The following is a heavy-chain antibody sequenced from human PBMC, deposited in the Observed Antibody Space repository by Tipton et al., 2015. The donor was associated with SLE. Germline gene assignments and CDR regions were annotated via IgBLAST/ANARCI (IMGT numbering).Heavy chain of an antibody. D-gene: IGHD5/OR15-5a*01. V-gene: IGHV4-59*01. CDR3: TRNLRGGVEY. Sequence: TLSLTCTVSGGSIRDYQWNWVRQPPGMGLEWIGYIYYSGTTNYNPSLKSRVTISVDTSKNQFSLSLKSVTAADSAVYYCTRNLRGGVEYWGQGTLVTVSS. J-gene: IGHJ4*02. CDR1: GGSIRDYQ. CDR2: IYYSGTT.